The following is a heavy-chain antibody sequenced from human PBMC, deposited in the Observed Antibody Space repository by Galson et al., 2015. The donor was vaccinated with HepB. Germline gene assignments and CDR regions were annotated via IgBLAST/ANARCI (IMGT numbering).Heavy chain of an antibody. CDR1: GYRFSTYS. CDR3: ARGALVGVVDGIQNNWFDP. V-gene: IGHV1-18*01. D-gene: IGHD2-15*01. Sequence: SVKVSCKASGYRFSTYSITWVRQAPGQGLEWMGWISPYNGDTKYARKFQGRVTMTTDTSTRTAYMELRSLRSGDTAVYYCARGALVGVVDGIQNNWFDPWAREPWSPSPQ. CDR2: ISPYNGDT. J-gene: IGHJ5*02.